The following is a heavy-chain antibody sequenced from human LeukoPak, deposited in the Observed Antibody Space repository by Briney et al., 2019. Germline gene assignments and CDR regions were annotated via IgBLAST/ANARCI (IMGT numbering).Heavy chain of an antibody. CDR3: ARVSTVTYVSYYYYYYGMDV. Sequence: GGSLRLSRAASGFTFSSSAMQCVRDAPHEGLERGADISYEGSNKYYADSVKGRFTISRDNSKNTLYLQMNSLRAEDTAVYYCARVSTVTYVSYYYYYYGMDVWGQGTTVTVSS. V-gene: IGHV3-30-3*01. J-gene: IGHJ6*02. CDR2: ISYEGSNK. D-gene: IGHD4-17*01. CDR1: GFTFSSSA.